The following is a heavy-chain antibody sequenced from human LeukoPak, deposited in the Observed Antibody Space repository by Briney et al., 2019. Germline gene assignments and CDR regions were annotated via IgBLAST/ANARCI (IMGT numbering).Heavy chain of an antibody. J-gene: IGHJ4*02. CDR3: ATVNCGGDCYSPSYFDY. CDR2: ISSSSSYI. CDR1: GFTFSSYS. V-gene: IGHV3-21*01. D-gene: IGHD2-21*02. Sequence: GGSLRLSCAASGFTFSSYSMNWVRQAPGKGLEWVSSISSSSSYIYYADSVKGRFTISRDNVKNSLYLQMNSLRAEDTAVYYCATVNCGGDCYSPSYFDYWGQGALVTVSS.